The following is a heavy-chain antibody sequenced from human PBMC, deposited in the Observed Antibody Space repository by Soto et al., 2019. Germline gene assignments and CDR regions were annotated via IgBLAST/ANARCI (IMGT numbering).Heavy chain of an antibody. CDR3: ARDGSLSSNWFDP. J-gene: IGHJ5*02. V-gene: IGHV1-69*13. CDR2: IIPIFGTA. Sequence: ASVKVSCKASGGTFSSYAISWVRQAPGQGLEWMGGIIPIFGTANYAQKFQGRVTITADESTSTAYMELSSLRSEDTAVYYCARDGSLSSNWFDPWGQGTLVTGSS. CDR1: GGTFSSYA. D-gene: IGHD2-2*03.